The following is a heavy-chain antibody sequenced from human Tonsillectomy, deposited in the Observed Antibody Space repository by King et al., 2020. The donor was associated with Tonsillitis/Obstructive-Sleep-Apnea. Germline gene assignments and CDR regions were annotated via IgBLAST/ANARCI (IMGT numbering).Heavy chain of an antibody. J-gene: IGHJ4*02. CDR1: GFTFSNYW. CDR3: ARLDGAYYDFWSGYSGGFDC. Sequence: VQLVESGGGLVQPGGSLRLSCEASGFTFSNYWMSWVRQAPGKGLEWVANIKQDGSEKYYVDSVKGRFTISRDNAKNSLYLQMNSLRAEDTAVYYCARLDGAYYDFWSGYSGGFDCWGQGTLVTASS. D-gene: IGHD3-3*01. V-gene: IGHV3-7*03. CDR2: IKQDGSEK.